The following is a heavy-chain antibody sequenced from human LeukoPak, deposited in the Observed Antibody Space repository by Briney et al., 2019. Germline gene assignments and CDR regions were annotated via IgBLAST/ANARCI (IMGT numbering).Heavy chain of an antibody. CDR1: GFTVSSNY. Sequence: GGFLRLSCAASGFTVSSNYMSWVRQAPGKGLEWVAVVFSDGTYKYYADSVKGRFTISRDNPKNMLFLQMNSLRAEDTAVYYCAKGPLYYYGDNAWFGPWGQGTLVTVSS. V-gene: IGHV3-53*05. J-gene: IGHJ5*02. CDR2: VFSDGTYK. D-gene: IGHD4-17*01. CDR3: AKGPLYYYGDNAWFGP.